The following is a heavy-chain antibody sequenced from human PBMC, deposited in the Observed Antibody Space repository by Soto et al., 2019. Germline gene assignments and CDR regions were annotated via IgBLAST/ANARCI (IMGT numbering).Heavy chain of an antibody. CDR3: ARIGTLDWIDDY. CDR2: IIPMYGTT. CDR1: GGTFRSYV. Sequence: HVQLVQSGAEVKKPGSSVKVSCKASGGTFRSYVTSWVRQAPGQGLEWLGGIIPMYGTTYYAQTFQGRVTXXAXXSTSTAFMELSSLRSEDTAVYYCARIGTLDWIDDYWGQGTLVTVSS. J-gene: IGHJ4*02. V-gene: IGHV1-69*12. D-gene: IGHD1-1*01.